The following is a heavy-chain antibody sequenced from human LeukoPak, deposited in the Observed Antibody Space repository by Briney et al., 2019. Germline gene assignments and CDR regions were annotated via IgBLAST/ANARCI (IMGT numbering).Heavy chain of an antibody. V-gene: IGHV5-51*01. D-gene: IGHD6-19*01. CDR3: ARPGYSSGWPPKLFDY. J-gene: IGHJ4*02. Sequence: GESLKISCKGSGYSFSSYWIGWVRQMPGKGLEWMGIVFPGDSDTRYSPSFQGQVTISVDKSISTAYLQWSSLKASDTAMYYCARPGYSSGWPPKLFDYWGQGTLVTVSS. CDR2: VFPGDSDT. CDR1: GYSFSSYW.